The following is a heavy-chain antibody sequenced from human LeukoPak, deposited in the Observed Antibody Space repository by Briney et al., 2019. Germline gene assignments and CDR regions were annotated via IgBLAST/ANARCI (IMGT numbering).Heavy chain of an antibody. CDR3: ARELMARVSTSPLRRRSYSYMDV. V-gene: IGHV4-4*07. Sequence: SETLSLTCSVSSGSISTYYWSWIRRPAGKGLEWIGHIDMSWSTNYNPSLKSRVTMSVDTSKNQFSLNLSSVTAADTAIYYCARELMARVSTSPLRRRSYSYMDVWGKGTTVTVSS. CDR2: IDMSWST. J-gene: IGHJ6*03. CDR1: SGSISTYY. D-gene: IGHD5-24*01.